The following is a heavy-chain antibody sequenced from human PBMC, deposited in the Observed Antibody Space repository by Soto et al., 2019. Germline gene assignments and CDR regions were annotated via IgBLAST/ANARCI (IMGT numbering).Heavy chain of an antibody. CDR2: LYSGGTT. V-gene: IGHV3-53*01. CDR3: AREDRRRDGRDYYYYYGMDV. Sequence: GGSLRLSCAASGLGVSNNYLSWVRQPPGKWLEWVSVLYSGGTTYYADSVKGRFTISRDNSKNTLYLQMNSLRAEDTAAYYCAREDRRRDGRDYYYYYGMDVWGQGTTVTVSS. CDR1: GLGVSNNY. J-gene: IGHJ6*02.